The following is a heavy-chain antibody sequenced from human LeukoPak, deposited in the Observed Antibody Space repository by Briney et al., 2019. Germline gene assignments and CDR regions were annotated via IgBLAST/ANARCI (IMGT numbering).Heavy chain of an antibody. Sequence: ASVKVSCKASRYTFTSYDINWVREAAGHGLEWMGWMNPNTGRTGYAQKFQGRITMTRDTSINTAYMELTNLRSEDTAIYYCARLSQTPDYYSLGGYYYLGYWGQGTPVTVSS. CDR3: ARLSQTPDYYSLGGYYYLGY. J-gene: IGHJ4*02. V-gene: IGHV1-8*01. CDR1: RYTFTSYD. CDR2: MNPNTGRT. D-gene: IGHD3-10*01.